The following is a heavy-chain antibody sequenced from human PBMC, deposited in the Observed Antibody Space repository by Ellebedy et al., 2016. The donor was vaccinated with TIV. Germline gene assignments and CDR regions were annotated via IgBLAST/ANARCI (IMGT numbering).Heavy chain of an antibody. CDR2: IYYRGLT. Sequence: MPSETLSLTCVVSGVSIGDTRYYQAWIRQSPGKGLEWIGSIYYRGLTYESPSFKSRATIAVDTSKNQFSLKLSPVTAADTALYYCARHAPSYDFWSSPGFDYWGQGTLLTVSS. CDR1: GVSIGDTRYY. V-gene: IGHV4-39*01. D-gene: IGHD3-3*01. J-gene: IGHJ4*02. CDR3: ARHAPSYDFWSSPGFDY.